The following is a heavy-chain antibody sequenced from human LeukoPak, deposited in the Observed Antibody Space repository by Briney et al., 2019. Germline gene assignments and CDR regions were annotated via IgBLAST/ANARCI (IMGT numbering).Heavy chain of an antibody. J-gene: IGHJ6*02. CDR3: ARWGWSERGYYYGMDV. D-gene: IGHD6-19*01. Sequence: ASVKVSCKASGYTFTSYDINWVRQATGQGLEWMGWMNPNSGNTGYAQKFQGRVTMTRNTSISTAYMELSSPRSEDTAVYYCARWGWSERGYYYGMDVWGQGTTVTVSS. CDR1: GYTFTSYD. V-gene: IGHV1-8*01. CDR2: MNPNSGNT.